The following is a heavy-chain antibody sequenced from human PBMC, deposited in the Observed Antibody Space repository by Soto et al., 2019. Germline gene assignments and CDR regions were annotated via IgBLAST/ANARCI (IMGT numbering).Heavy chain of an antibody. J-gene: IGHJ6*01. V-gene: IGHV4-31*03. CDR3: ARDREDVYYYYYGIDV. CDR1: GNSISSGGYY. D-gene: IGHD2-8*01. Sequence: TLSLTLTVSGNSISSGGYYSSWVRHHPGKGLEWIGYIYYSGSTYYNPSLKSRVTISVDTSKNQFSLKLSSVTAADTAVYYCARDREDVYYYYYGIDVWGQGTTVTGS. CDR2: IYYSGST.